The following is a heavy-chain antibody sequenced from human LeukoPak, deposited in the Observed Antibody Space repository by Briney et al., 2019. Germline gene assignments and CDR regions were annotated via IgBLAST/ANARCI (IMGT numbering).Heavy chain of an antibody. V-gene: IGHV3-23*01. CDR3: ASEPRGITMIVGNDY. CDR2: ISGSGGST. CDR1: GFTFSSYA. J-gene: IGHJ4*02. D-gene: IGHD3-22*01. Sequence: PGGSLRLSCAASGFTFSSYAMSWVRQAPGKWLEWVSAISGSGGSTYYADSVKGRFTFSRDNSKNTLYLQMNSLRAEDTAVYYCASEPRGITMIVGNDYWGQGTLVTVSS.